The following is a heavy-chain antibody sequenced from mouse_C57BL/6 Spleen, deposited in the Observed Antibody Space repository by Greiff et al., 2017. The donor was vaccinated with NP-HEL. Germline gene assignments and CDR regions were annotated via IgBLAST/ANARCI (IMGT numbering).Heavy chain of an antibody. D-gene: IGHD2-3*01. V-gene: IGHV1-22*01. J-gene: IGHJ2*01. Sequence: EVQLQQSGPELVKPGVSVKMSCKASGYTFTDYNMHWVKQSHGKSLEWIGYINPNNGGTSYNQKFKGKATLTVNKSSSTAYMELRSLTSEDSAVYYCAREGGDGYFNYFDYWGQGTTLTVSS. CDR1: GYTFTDYN. CDR2: INPNNGGT. CDR3: AREGGDGYFNYFDY.